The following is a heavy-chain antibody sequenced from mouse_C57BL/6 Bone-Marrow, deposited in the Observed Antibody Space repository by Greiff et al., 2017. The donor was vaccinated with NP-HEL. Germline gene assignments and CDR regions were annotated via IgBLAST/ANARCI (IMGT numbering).Heavy chain of an antibody. D-gene: IGHD1-1*01. J-gene: IGHJ3*01. CDR2: IYPRDGST. CDR1: GYTFTSYD. V-gene: IGHV1-85*01. CDR3: AREHYYGSSYRFAY. Sequence: VQLVESGPELVKPGASVKLSCKASGYTFTSYDINWVRQRPGQGLEWIGWIYPRDGSTKYNEKFKGKATLTVDTSSSTAYMELHSLTSEDSAVYFCAREHYYGSSYRFAYWGQGTLVTVSA.